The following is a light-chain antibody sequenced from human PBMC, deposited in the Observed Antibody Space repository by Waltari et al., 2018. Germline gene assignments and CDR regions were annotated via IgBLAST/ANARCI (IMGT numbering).Light chain of an antibody. V-gene: IGLV2-14*03. J-gene: IGLJ1*01. CDR1: RSDVGTHNY. CDR3: NSYTNSGTYV. Sequence: QSALTQPASVSGSPGQSITISCTGTRSDVGTHNYVSWYQQRPGKAPDLIIFDFSNRASGVSNRIADSMSDLTGALTISGVEAEDEADYDGNSYTNSGTYVFGSRTKVTVL. CDR2: DFS.